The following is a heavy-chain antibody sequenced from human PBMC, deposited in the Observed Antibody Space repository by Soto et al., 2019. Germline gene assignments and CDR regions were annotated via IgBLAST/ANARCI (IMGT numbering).Heavy chain of an antibody. CDR2: FSVFNGNT. Sequence: QVQLVQSGAEVKKPGASVKVSCKASGYNFTRYEITWVRQAPGQGLAWMGWFSVFNGNTNYAEKFQGRVTMTTDTSTRTAYMEVRSVRSDDTAVYVCARDARGITIFGVVIIMDVWGQGTTVTVSS. V-gene: IGHV1-18*04. CDR3: ARDARGITIFGVVIIMDV. D-gene: IGHD3-3*01. J-gene: IGHJ6*02. CDR1: GYNFTRYE.